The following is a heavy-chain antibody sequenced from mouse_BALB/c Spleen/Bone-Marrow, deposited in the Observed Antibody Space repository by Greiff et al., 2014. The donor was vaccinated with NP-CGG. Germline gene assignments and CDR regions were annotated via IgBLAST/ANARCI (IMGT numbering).Heavy chain of an antibody. CDR2: IWRGGST. V-gene: IGHV2-5-1*01. J-gene: IGHJ3*01. D-gene: IGHD2-14*01. CDR3: AKNGGYDGWFAY. Sequence: VQGVESGPSLVQPSQSLSITCTVSGFSLTSYGVHWVRQSPGKGLEWLGVIWRGGSTDYNAAFMSRLSITKDNSKSQVFFKMNSLQADDTAIYYCAKNGGYDGWFAYWGQGTLVTVSA. CDR1: GFSLTSYG.